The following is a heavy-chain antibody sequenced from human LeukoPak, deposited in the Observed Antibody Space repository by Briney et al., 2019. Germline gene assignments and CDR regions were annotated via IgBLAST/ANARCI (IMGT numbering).Heavy chain of an antibody. J-gene: IGHJ4*02. V-gene: IGHV3-7*01. CDR3: ARGFWGMWFGELFDY. CDR2: IKQDGSEK. Sequence: PGGSLRLSCAASGFTVSSYWMSWVRQAPGKGLEWVANIKQDGSEKYYVDSVKGRFTISRDNAKNSLYLQMNSLRAEDTAVYYCARGFWGMWFGELFDYWGQGTLVTVSS. D-gene: IGHD3-10*01. CDR1: GFTVSSYW.